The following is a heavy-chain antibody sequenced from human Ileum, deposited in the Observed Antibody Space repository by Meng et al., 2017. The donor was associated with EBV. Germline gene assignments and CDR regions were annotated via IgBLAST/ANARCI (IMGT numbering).Heavy chain of an antibody. D-gene: IGHD3-10*01. Sequence: EVQVVESGGGLVKPXGCLRLSCAASGLTFNEAWMTWVRQAPVKGLEWVGRIKSKTDGGTTDYAAPVKGRFSISRDDSKNTLYLQMNSLKTEDTAVYYCIHYGSGSYSTDYWGQGTLVTVSS. CDR2: IKSKTDGGTT. CDR1: GLTFNEAW. J-gene: IGHJ4*02. V-gene: IGHV3-15*01. CDR3: IHYGSGSYSTDY.